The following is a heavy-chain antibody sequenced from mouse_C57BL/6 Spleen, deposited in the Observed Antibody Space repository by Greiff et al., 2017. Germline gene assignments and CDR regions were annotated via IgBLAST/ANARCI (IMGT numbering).Heavy chain of an antibody. CDR2: IHPSDSDT. V-gene: IGHV1-74*01. CDR3: AMGVGRGRGFGY. Sequence: QVQLQQPGAELVKPGASVKVSCKASGYTFTSYWMHWVKQRPGQGLEWIGRIHPSDSDTNYNQKFKGKATLTVDKSSSTAYMRLSSLTSEDSAVYYCAMGVGRGRGFGYWGQGTLVTVSA. J-gene: IGHJ3*01. CDR1: GYTFTSYW. D-gene: IGHD4-1*01.